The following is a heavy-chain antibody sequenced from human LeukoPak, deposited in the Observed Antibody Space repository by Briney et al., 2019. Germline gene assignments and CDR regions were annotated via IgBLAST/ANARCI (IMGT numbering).Heavy chain of an antibody. J-gene: IGHJ6*03. CDR3: ARVYTGSSWDYYYYMDV. D-gene: IGHD6-13*01. CDR1: GGSISSGSYH. V-gene: IGHV4-61*02. CDR2: IYPSGST. Sequence: SQTLSLTCTVSGGSISSGSYHWSWIRQPAGKALEWIGRIYPSGSTNYDPSLRSRVTISVDTSKSQFSLKLTSVTAADTAVYYCARVYTGSSWDYYYYMDVWGKGTTVTVSS.